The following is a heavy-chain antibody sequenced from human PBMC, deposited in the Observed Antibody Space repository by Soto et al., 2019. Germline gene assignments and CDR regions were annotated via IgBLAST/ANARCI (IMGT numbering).Heavy chain of an antibody. CDR1: GFTFSSYA. V-gene: IGHV3-23*01. CDR2: ISGSGGST. D-gene: IGHD2-15*01. CDR3: AKGGNIVVVVAATFYYAMDV. Sequence: EVQLLESEGGLVQPGGSLRLSCAASGFTFSSYAMSWVRQAPGKGLEWVSGISGSGGSTNHADSVKGRFTISRDNSKNTLYFQMNSRRAEATALYSFAKGGNIVVVVAATFYYAMDVWGQGTTVTVSS. J-gene: IGHJ6*02.